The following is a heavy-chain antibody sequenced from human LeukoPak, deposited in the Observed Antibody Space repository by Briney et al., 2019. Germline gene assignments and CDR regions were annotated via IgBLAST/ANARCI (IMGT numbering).Heavy chain of an antibody. V-gene: IGHV3-48*04. CDR2: IGSSGGTI. CDR3: ARGVDYDFWSGYIGKELEYLQQ. CDR1: GFTFSSYS. Sequence: GGSLRLSCAASGFTFSSYSMNRVRQAPGKGLEWISYIGSSGGTIYYADSVIGRFTISRDNAKNSLYLQMNSLSAEDTAVYYCARGVDYDFWSGYIGKELEYLQQWGQGTLVTVSS. J-gene: IGHJ1*01. D-gene: IGHD3-3*01.